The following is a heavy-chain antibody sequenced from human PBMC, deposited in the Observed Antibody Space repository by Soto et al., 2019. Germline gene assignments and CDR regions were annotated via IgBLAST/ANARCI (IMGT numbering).Heavy chain of an antibody. V-gene: IGHV3-21*02. Sequence: EVQLVESGGGLVKPGGSLRLSCAASGFIFGSYIMNWVRQAPGKGLEWVSSIYSSSSYIYYADSVKGRFTISRDNAKNSLYLQMNSLRAEDTAVYYCVRGKYYHDNRGYLRVDHWGQGTPVTVSS. CDR3: VRGKYYHDNRGYLRVDH. CDR1: GFIFGSYI. CDR2: IYSSSSYI. J-gene: IGHJ5*02. D-gene: IGHD3-22*01.